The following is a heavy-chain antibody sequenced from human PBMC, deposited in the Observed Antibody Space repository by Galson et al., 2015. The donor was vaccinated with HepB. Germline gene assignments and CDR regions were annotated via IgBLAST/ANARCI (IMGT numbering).Heavy chain of an antibody. V-gene: IGHV1-69*13. Sequence: SVKVSCKASGGTFSSYAISWVRQAPGQGLEWMGGIIPIFGTANYAQKFQGRVTITADESTSTAYMELSSLKSEDTAVYYCARDIGGYYYDSSGSNYWYFDLWGRGTLVTVSS. CDR3: ARDIGGYYYDSSGSNYWYFDL. D-gene: IGHD3-22*01. CDR2: IIPIFGTA. CDR1: GGTFSSYA. J-gene: IGHJ2*01.